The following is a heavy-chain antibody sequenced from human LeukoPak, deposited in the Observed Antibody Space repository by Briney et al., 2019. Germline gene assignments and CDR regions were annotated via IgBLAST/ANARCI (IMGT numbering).Heavy chain of an antibody. CDR1: GGSISSSSYY. J-gene: IGHJ5*02. Sequence: SETLSLTCTVSGGSISSSSYYWGWIRQPPGKGLEWIGSIYYSGSTYYNPSLKSRVTISVDTSKNQFSLKLSSVTAADTAVYYCARDYRYNWNDVRFDPWGQGTLVTVSS. CDR3: ARDYRYNWNDVRFDP. D-gene: IGHD1-1*01. V-gene: IGHV4-39*07. CDR2: IYYSGST.